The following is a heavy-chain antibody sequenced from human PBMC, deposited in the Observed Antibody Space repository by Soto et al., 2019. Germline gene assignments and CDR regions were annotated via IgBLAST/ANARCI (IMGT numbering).Heavy chain of an antibody. J-gene: IGHJ4*03. D-gene: IGHD7-27*01. CDR3: ARDTGLAPTVWGY. CDR1: GDSIRGGGHY. V-gene: IGHV4-31*03. CDR2: VYHSGST. Sequence: QVQLQESGPGLVKPSQTLSLTCSVSGDSIRGGGHYWNWIRQFPGKGLEWIGYVYHSGSTHYNPSLRGRVTISIDTFKNQFSLRLISVTAAGTALYYCARDTGLAPTVWGYWGHGTQVTVSS.